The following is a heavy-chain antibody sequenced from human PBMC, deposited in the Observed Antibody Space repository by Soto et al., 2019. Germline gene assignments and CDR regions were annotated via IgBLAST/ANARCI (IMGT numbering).Heavy chain of an antibody. V-gene: IGHV3-11*01. CDR1: GFTFSDYD. CDR2: TSSGGTTI. CDR3: ARDPQVIVVDLPFYYGVHV. Sequence: QVQLVESGGDLAKPGGSLRLSCVGSGFTFSDYDMGWIRQAPGKGLEWVSYTSSGGTTIYYVDSVTGRFTLSRDNAKNSLYLQMDSLRVEDTAVYYCARDPQVIVVDLPFYYGVHVWGQGTTVTVS. D-gene: IGHD3-22*01. J-gene: IGHJ6*02.